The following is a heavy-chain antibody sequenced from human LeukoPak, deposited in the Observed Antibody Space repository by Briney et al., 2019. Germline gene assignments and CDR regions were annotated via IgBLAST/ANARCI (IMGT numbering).Heavy chain of an antibody. Sequence: PSETLSLTCTVSGGSISSYYWSWIRQPPGKGLEWIGYIYYSGSTKYNPSLKSRVSISVDTSKNQFSLKLSSVTAADTAVYYCARGAGAGYNLQLFDYWGQGTLVTVSS. D-gene: IGHD5-24*01. V-gene: IGHV4-59*08. CDR2: IYYSGST. CDR1: GGSISSYY. J-gene: IGHJ4*02. CDR3: ARGAGAGYNLQLFDY.